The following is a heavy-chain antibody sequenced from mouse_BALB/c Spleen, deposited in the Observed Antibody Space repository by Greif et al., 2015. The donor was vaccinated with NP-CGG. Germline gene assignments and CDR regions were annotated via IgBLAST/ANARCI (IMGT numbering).Heavy chain of an antibody. Sequence: VKLVESGAELVRPGSSVKISCKASGYAFSSYWMNWVKQRPGQGLEWIGQIYPGDGDTNYNGKFKGKATLTADKSSSTAYMQLSRLTSEDSAVYFCARYDYDYYAMDYWGQGTSVTVSS. J-gene: IGHJ4*01. CDR3: ARYDYDYYAMDY. V-gene: IGHV1-80*01. CDR1: GYAFSSYW. D-gene: IGHD2-4*01. CDR2: IYPGDGDT.